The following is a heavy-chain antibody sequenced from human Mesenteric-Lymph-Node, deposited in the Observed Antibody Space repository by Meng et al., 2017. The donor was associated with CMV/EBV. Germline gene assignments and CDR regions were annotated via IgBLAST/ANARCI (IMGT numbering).Heavy chain of an antibody. CDR2: IYSGGST. CDR3: VRGGWDNIMIAAVIPLFDS. CDR1: GFIVSSNY. J-gene: IGHJ4*02. V-gene: IGHV3-66*02. Sequence: GGSLRLSCAASGFIVSSNYMSWVRQAPQKGLEWVSVIYSGGSTYYADSVAGRFTISRDDSRNTLYLQMNRLTTEDTGRYSCVRGGWDNIMIAAVIPLFDSWGQGTPVTVSS. D-gene: IGHD6-6*01.